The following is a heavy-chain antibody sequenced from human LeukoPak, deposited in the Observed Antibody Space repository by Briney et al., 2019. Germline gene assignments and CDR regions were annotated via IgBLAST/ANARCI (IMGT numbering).Heavy chain of an antibody. V-gene: IGHV3-30-3*01. Sequence: AGGSLRLSCAASGFTFSSYAMHWVRQAPGKGLEWVAVISYDGSNKYCADSVKGRFTISRDNSKNTLYLQMNSLRAEDTAVYYCARDLGHAGTIPDYWGQGTLVTVSS. CDR1: GFTFSSYA. J-gene: IGHJ4*02. D-gene: IGHD6-13*01. CDR2: ISYDGSNK. CDR3: ARDLGHAGTIPDY.